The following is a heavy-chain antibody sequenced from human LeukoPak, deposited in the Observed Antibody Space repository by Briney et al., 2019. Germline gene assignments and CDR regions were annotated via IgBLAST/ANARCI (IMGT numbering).Heavy chain of an antibody. CDR3: VTNFDSSGYFGY. D-gene: IGHD3-22*01. CDR2: VNTNTGNP. V-gene: IGHV7-4-1*01. Sequence: ASVKVSCKASGYTFTRNTINWVRQAPGQGLEWMGWVNTNTGNPSYAQGFTGRFVFSSDTSVSTAYLQIGSLKAEDTAVYYCVTNFDSSGYFGYWGQGTLVTVSS. J-gene: IGHJ4*02. CDR1: GYTFTRNT.